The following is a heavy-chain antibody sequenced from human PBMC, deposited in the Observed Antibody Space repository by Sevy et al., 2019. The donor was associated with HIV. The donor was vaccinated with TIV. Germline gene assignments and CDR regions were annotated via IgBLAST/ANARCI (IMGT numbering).Heavy chain of an antibody. D-gene: IGHD1-26*01. CDR2: IYDNGHI. Sequence: SETLSLTCTVSGGSITSLYWNWIRQPPGKGLEWVANIYDNGHINYNPSPKRRATLSLDTSMNQFSLRLSSVTAADTAMYYCAGENAWGRGYSWGQGTLVTVSS. J-gene: IGHJ4*02. CDR1: GGSITSLY. CDR3: AGENAWGRGYS. V-gene: IGHV4-59*08.